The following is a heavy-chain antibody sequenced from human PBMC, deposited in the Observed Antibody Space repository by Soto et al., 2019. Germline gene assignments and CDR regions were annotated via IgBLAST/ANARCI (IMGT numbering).Heavy chain of an antibody. V-gene: IGHV5-51*01. J-gene: IGHJ4*02. D-gene: IGHD6-19*01. Sequence: PGESLKISCKGSGYSFTSYWIGWVRQMPGKGLEWMGIIYPGDSDTIYSPSFQGQVTISADKSISTAYLQWSSLKASDTAMYYCARLRRYSSGWYLGGFDYWGQGTLVTV. CDR2: IYPGDSDT. CDR3: ARLRRYSSGWYLGGFDY. CDR1: GYSFTSYW.